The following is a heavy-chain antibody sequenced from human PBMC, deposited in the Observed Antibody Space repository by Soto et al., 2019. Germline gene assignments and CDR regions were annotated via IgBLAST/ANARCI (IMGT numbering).Heavy chain of an antibody. D-gene: IGHD3-3*01. CDR3: VKERSSRVVLYNWFDP. CDR1: GFTFSSYA. Sequence: PLGVLRLSCSASGFTFSSYAMHWVLQAPGKGLEYVSAIGSNGISTYYADSVKGRFTISRDNSKNTLYLQMSSLRPEDTAVYYCVKERSSRVVLYNWFDPWGQGTLVTVS. J-gene: IGHJ5*02. V-gene: IGHV3-64D*06. CDR2: IGSNGIST.